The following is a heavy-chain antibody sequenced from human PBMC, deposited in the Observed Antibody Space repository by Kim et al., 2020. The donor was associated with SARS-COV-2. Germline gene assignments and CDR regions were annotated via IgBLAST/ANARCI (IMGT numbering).Heavy chain of an antibody. CDR1: GFTFSDYY. CDR2: ISNSGSRI. Sequence: GGSLRLSCAASGFTFSDYYMSWIRQTPGKDLEWVSFISNSGSRIYYADSVKGRFTISRDNAKNSLYLQMNSLRAEDTAVYYCVGAWYTSTWHPDAMDVWG. CDR3: VGAWYTSTWHPDAMDV. V-gene: IGHV3-11*01. J-gene: IGHJ6*01. D-gene: IGHD6-13*01.